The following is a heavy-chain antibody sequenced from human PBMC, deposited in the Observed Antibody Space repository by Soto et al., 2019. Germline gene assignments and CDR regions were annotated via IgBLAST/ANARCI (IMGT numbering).Heavy chain of an antibody. CDR2: IIPIIGKT. J-gene: IGHJ3*02. CDR3: ALGGGYYYDSSGPRGAFDI. V-gene: IGHV1-69*05. Sequence: ASVKVSCKASGYTFTSYDINWVRQATGQGLEWMGWIIPIIGKTNYAQKFQGRVTITTDESTSTAYMELSSLGSEDTAVYYCALGGGYYYDSSGPRGAFDIWGQGTMVTVSS. CDR1: GYTFTSYD. D-gene: IGHD3-22*01.